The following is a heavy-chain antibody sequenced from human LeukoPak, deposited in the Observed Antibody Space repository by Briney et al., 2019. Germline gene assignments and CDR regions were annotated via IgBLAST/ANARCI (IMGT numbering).Heavy chain of an antibody. CDR3: ARGILSENDY. CDR2: IYHSGST. D-gene: IGHD2-15*01. J-gene: IGHJ4*02. CDR1: GGSISSYY. Sequence: SETLSLTCTVSGGSISSYYWSWIRQPPGKGLEWIGSIYHSGSTYYNPSLKSRVTISVDTSKNQFSLKLSSVTAADTAVYYCARGILSENDYWGQGTLVTVSS. V-gene: IGHV4-59*01.